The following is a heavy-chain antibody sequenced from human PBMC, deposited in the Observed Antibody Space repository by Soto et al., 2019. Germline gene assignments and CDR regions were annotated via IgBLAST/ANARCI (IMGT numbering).Heavy chain of an antibody. D-gene: IGHD3-22*01. CDR1: GSTFNIFA. CDR3: AKDSDFYDSSLYFDF. Sequence: PGGSLRLSCAASGSTFNIFAMGWVRQAPGQGLEWVSAVSGSGGSTYYADSVKGRFTISRDNSKNTLFLQMNSLSAEDTAVYYCAKDSDFYDSSLYFDFWGQGTLVTVSS. J-gene: IGHJ4*02. V-gene: IGHV3-23*01. CDR2: VSGSGGST.